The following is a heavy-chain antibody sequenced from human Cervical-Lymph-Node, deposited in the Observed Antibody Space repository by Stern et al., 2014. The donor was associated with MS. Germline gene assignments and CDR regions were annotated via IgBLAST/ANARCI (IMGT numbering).Heavy chain of an antibody. CDR2: ISGSGSKP. CDR1: GFTFSDYA. V-gene: IGHV3-23*04. J-gene: IGHJ4*02. CDR3: AKDFAVIVLDPTFDY. D-gene: IGHD3-22*01. Sequence: VQLVESGGGLVQPGGSLRLSCAASGFTFSDYAMSWVRQAPGKGLEWVSAISGSGSKPYYADSVKGRFTISRDNSKNTLYLQMNSLRAEDTAVYYCAKDFAVIVLDPTFDYWGQGTLVTVSS.